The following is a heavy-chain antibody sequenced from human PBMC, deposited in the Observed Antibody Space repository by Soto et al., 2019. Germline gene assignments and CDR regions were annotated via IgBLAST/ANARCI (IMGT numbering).Heavy chain of an antibody. V-gene: IGHV4-61*01. J-gene: IGHJ4*02. Sequence: SETLSLTCTVSGGSVSSGTYYWTWIRQPPGKGLEWIGYVYYSGNTNYNPSLKSRVTISLGTSKNQFSLRLSSMTAADTAVYYCTPIAVAGYYYFDYWGQGTLVTVSS. CDR2: VYYSGNT. D-gene: IGHD6-19*01. CDR3: TPIAVAGYYYFDY. CDR1: GGSVSSGTYY.